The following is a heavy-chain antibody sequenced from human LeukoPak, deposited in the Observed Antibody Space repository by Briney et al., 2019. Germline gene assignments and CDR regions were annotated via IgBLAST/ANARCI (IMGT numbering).Heavy chain of an antibody. Sequence: GGSLRLSCAASGFTFSSYGMHWVRQAPGKGLEWVAFIRYDGSNKYYADSVKGRFTISRDNSKNTLYLQMNSLRAEDTAVYYCANRVPPPNTAGELLGYYYYMDVWGKGTTVTVSS. CDR1: GFTFSSYG. CDR3: ANRVPPPNTAGELLGYYYYMDV. V-gene: IGHV3-30*02. CDR2: IRYDGSNK. J-gene: IGHJ6*03. D-gene: IGHD1-26*01.